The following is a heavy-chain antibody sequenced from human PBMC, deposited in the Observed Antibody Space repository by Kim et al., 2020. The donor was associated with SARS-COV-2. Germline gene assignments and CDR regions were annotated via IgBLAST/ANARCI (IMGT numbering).Heavy chain of an antibody. D-gene: IGHD4-17*01. J-gene: IGHJ4*02. Sequence: GGSLRLSCAASGFTFSSYAMGWVRQAPGKGLEWVSVIYSGDGSTYYADSVKGRFIISRDNSKNMLYLQINSLRAEDTAVYSCAKDQGVDYGPFDSWGQGTLVTVSS. CDR2: IYSGDGST. CDR3: AKDQGVDYGPFDS. V-gene: IGHV3-23*03. CDR1: GFTFSSYA.